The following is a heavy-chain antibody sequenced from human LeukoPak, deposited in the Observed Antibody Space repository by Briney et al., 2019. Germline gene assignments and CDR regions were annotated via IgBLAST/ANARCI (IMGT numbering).Heavy chain of an antibody. CDR3: AAPPQYSSGWHDAFDI. J-gene: IGHJ3*02. D-gene: IGHD6-19*01. V-gene: IGHV3-23*01. CDR2: TSDRGDYT. Sequence: GGSLRLSCAASGFTFTSYSMSWVRQAPGKGLEWVSGTSDRGDYTYYADSVKGRFTISRDNSKNTLYLQMNSLRAEDTAVYYCAAPPQYSSGWHDAFDIWGQGTMVTVSS. CDR1: GFTFTSYS.